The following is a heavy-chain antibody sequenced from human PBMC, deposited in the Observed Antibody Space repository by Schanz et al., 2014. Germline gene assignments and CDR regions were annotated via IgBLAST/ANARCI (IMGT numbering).Heavy chain of an antibody. D-gene: IGHD3-10*01. Sequence: EVKLLESGGTLVRPGGSLRLSCAASGFTFSTYAMSWVRQAPGKGLEWVSALSEGGGGTHYADSVKGRFTISRDNAKNSLFLHMNSLRAEDTAVYYCAKQHIVRGVIYLNWFDSWGQGTLVTVSS. CDR3: AKQHIVRGVIYLNWFDS. CDR1: GFTFSTYA. J-gene: IGHJ5*01. CDR2: LSEGGGGT. V-gene: IGHV3-23*01.